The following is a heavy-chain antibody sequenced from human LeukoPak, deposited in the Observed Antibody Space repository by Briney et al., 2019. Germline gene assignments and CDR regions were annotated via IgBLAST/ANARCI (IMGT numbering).Heavy chain of an antibody. Sequence: SETLSLTCTVSGGSITGFYWSWIRQSPGKGLGWIGFVYYSGSTNNNPSLKSRVTISIQTSKNQFSLKLSSVTAADTAVYYCARSTYVFWSGYDYWGQGTLVTVSS. CDR2: VYYSGST. D-gene: IGHD3/OR15-3a*01. CDR1: GGSITGFY. CDR3: ARSTYVFWSGYDY. V-gene: IGHV4-59*08. J-gene: IGHJ4*02.